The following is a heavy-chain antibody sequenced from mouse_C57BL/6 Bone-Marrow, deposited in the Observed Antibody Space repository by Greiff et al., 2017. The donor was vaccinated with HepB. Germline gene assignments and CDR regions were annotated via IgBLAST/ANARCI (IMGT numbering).Heavy chain of an antibody. CDR3: RGGDYVSWFAY. CDR1: YTFTDYYM. J-gene: IGHJ3*01. V-gene: IGHV1-83*01. D-gene: IGHD2-4*01. Sequence: VQLQQSGPELVKPGASVKMSCKASGYTFTDYYMHWVKQKPGKGLEWIGEIYPGSGNTYYNEKFKGKATLTADTSSSTAYMQLSSLTSEDSAVYFCARGGDYVSWFAYWGQGTLVTVSA. CDR2: YPGSGNTY.